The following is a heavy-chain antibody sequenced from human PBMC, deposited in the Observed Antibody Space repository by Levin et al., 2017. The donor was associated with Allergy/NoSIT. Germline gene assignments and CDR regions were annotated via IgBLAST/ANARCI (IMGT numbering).Heavy chain of an antibody. CDR2: ISHDGSNK. CDR1: EFSFSSYG. Sequence: GGSLRLSCTASEFSFSSYGMHWVRQAPGKGLEWVAGISHDGSNKYYVDSVKGRFTISRDNSKKTLYLQMNSLRAEDTAVYYCHRREVDYWGQGTLVTVSS. J-gene: IGHJ4*02. V-gene: IGHV3-30*03. D-gene: IGHD1-26*01. CDR3: HRREVDY.